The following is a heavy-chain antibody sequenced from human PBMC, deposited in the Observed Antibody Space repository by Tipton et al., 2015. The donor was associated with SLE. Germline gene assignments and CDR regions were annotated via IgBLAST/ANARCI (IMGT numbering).Heavy chain of an antibody. CDR3: ARDARYSSRRDFDS. CDR2: MHHGGGT. CDR1: GGSISTGAYY. J-gene: IGHJ4*02. V-gene: IGHV4-39*07. Sequence: TLSLTCTVSGGSISTGAYYWGWIRQPPGKGMEWIGSMHHGGGTFCSPSLKSRVTISLDTSMNQFSLKLSSVTAADTAVYYCARDARYSSRRDFDSWGRGTLVTVSS. D-gene: IGHD6-13*01.